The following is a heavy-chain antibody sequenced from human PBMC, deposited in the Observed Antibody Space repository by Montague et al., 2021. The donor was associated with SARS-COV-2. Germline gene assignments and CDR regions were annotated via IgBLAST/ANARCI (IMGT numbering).Heavy chain of an antibody. CDR2: ISDSGST. V-gene: IGHV4-59*08. D-gene: IGHD2-15*01. Sequence: SETLSLTCTVSGGSISSSYWSWFRRPPGKGLEWIGYISDSGSTNYNPSLTSRVTMSVDTSKNQFSLKVNSVTAADTAVYYCARHYSATLPAVYWGQGTLVTVSS. J-gene: IGHJ4*02. CDR3: ARHYSATLPAVY. CDR1: GGSISSSY.